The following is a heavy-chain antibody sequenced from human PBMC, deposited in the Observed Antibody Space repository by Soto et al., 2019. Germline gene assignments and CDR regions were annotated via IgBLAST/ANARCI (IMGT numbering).Heavy chain of an antibody. D-gene: IGHD3-3*01. Sequence: GGSLRLSCAASGFTFSSYAMSWVRQAPGKGLEWVSAISGSGGSTYYADSVKGRFTISRDNSKNTLYLQMNSLRAEDTAVYYCAKAYYDFWSGYSPNYYYYYMDVWGKGTTVTVSS. CDR1: GFTFSSYA. V-gene: IGHV3-23*01. CDR2: ISGSGGST. CDR3: AKAYYDFWSGYSPNYYYYYMDV. J-gene: IGHJ6*03.